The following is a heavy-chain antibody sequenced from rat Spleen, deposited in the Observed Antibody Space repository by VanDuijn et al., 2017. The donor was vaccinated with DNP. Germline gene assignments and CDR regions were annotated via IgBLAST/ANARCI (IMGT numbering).Heavy chain of an antibody. CDR1: GFTFSDYY. CDR2: ISYDGGST. Sequence: EVQLVESGGGLVQPGRSLKLSCAASGFTFSDYYMAWVRQAPTKGLAWVAYISYDGGSTYYGDSVKGRFTISRDNAKSTLYLQMNSLRSEDMATYYCARRELPGAMDAWGQGTSVTVSS. V-gene: IGHV5-22*01. J-gene: IGHJ4*01. CDR3: ARRELPGAMDA. D-gene: IGHD1-4*01.